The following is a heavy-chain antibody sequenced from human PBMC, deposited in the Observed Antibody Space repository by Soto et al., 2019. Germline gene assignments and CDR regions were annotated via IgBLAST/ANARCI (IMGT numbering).Heavy chain of an antibody. J-gene: IGHJ4*02. D-gene: IGHD6-13*01. CDR2: IYHSGST. CDR1: GGSISSSNW. CDR3: ARIVVAGLSWSGITREFYFDY. V-gene: IGHV4-4*02. Sequence: QVQLQESGPGLVKPSGTLSLTCAVSGGSISSSNWWSWVRQPPGKGLEWIGEIYHSGSTNYNPSLKSRVTISVDKSKNQFSLKLSSVTAADTAVYYCARIVVAGLSWSGITREFYFDYWGQGTLVTVSS.